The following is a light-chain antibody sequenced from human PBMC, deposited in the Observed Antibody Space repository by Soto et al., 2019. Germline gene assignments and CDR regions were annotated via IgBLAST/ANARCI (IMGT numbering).Light chain of an antibody. CDR2: EVS. CDR3: SSFAGINNLV. CDR1: SSDVGGYNS. V-gene: IGLV2-8*01. Sequence: QLVLTQPPSASGSPGQSVTISCTGTSSDVGGYNSVSWYQQHPGKAPKLMIYEVSKRPSGVPDRFSGSKSGNTASLTVSGLQAEDEADYYCSSFAGINNLVFGGGTKLTVL. J-gene: IGLJ2*01.